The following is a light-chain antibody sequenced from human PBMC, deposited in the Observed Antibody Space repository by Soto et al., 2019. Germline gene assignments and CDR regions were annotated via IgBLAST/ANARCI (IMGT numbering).Light chain of an antibody. J-gene: IGKJ3*01. CDR3: QQSYNGPFT. Sequence: DIQMTQSPSSLSASVGDRVTVTCRAGQSISRYLNWYQQRPGKAPNLLIYSASSLQTGVPSRFSGSGSGTDFTLTVTNLQPEDFATYYCQQSYNGPFTFGPGTKVDIK. V-gene: IGKV1-39*01. CDR2: SAS. CDR1: QSISRY.